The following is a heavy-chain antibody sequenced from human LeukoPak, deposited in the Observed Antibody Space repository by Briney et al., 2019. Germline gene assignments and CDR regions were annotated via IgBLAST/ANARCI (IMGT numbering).Heavy chain of an antibody. V-gene: IGHV1-2*02. CDR2: INPNSGGT. D-gene: IGHD3-10*01. CDR3: ARGSLSRYYYGSASYNY. CDR1: GYTFTGYY. Sequence: GASVKVSCKASGYTFTGYYMHWVRQAPGQGLEWMGWINPNSGGTNYAQKFQGRVTMTRDTSVSTAYMELSRLRSDDTAVYCCARGSLSRYYYGSASYNYWGQGTLVTVSS. J-gene: IGHJ4*02.